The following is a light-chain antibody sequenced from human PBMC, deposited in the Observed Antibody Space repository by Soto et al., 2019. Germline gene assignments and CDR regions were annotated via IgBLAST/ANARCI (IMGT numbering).Light chain of an antibody. CDR1: QSISSW. Sequence: DIQMTQSPSTLSASVGDRVTITCRASQSISSWLAWYQQKPGKAPKLLIYDASSLESGAPSRFSGSGSGTEFTLTISRLEPEDFALYYCQQYGSSPITFGQGTRLEIK. J-gene: IGKJ5*01. CDR2: DAS. V-gene: IGKV1-5*01. CDR3: QQYGSSPIT.